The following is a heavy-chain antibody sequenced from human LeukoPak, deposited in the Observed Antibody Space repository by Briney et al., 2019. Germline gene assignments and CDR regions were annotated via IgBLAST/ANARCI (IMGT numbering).Heavy chain of an antibody. CDR2: IYYSGST. D-gene: IGHD4-17*01. V-gene: IGHV4-59*01. CDR1: GGSISSYY. CDR3: ARAPSYGDYRYYFDY. J-gene: IGHJ4*02. Sequence: SETLSLTCTVSGGSISSYYWSWIRQPPGKGLEWIGYIYYSGSTNYNPSLKSRVTISVGTSKNQFSLKLSSVTAADTAVYYCARAPSYGDYRYYFDYWGQGTLVTVSS.